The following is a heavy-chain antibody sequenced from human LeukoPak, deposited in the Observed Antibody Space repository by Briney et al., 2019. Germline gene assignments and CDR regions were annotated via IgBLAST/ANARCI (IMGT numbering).Heavy chain of an antibody. CDR1: GGTFSSYA. CDR2: IIPIFGTA. V-gene: IGHV1-69*01. D-gene: IGHD2-2*01. CDR3: ARESSFLVPAATWAGVTYNWFDP. J-gene: IGHJ5*02. Sequence: ASVKVSCKASGGTFSSYAISWVRQAPGQGLEWMGGIIPIFGTASYAQKFQGRVTITADESTSTAYMELSSLRSEDTAVYYCARESSFLVPAATWAGVTYNWFDPWGQGTLVTVSS.